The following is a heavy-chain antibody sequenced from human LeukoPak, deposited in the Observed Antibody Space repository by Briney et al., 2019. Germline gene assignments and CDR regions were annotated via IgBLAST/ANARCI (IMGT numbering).Heavy chain of an antibody. Sequence: ASVEVSCKASGGTFSSYAISWVRQAPGQGLEWMGWISAYNGNTNYAQKLQGRVTMTTDTSTSTAYMELRSLRSDDTAVYYCARDEYGYPGDYWGQGTLVTVSS. CDR2: ISAYNGNT. D-gene: IGHD6-25*01. J-gene: IGHJ4*02. CDR3: ARDEYGYPGDY. CDR1: GGTFSSYA. V-gene: IGHV1-18*01.